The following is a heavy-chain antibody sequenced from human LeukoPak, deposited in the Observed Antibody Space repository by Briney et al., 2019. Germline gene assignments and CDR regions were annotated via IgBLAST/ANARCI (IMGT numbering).Heavy chain of an antibody. CDR1: GFTFTSFG. Sequence: GASVKVSCKASGFTFTSFGFSWVRQAPGQGLEWMGWIGTSSGNTNYAQKLQGRVTMTTDTSTTTAYMELRSLRSDDTAVYYCARESLEGVKYYYGMDVWGQGTTVTVPS. V-gene: IGHV1-18*01. D-gene: IGHD2-8*01. CDR3: ARESLEGVKYYYGMDV. J-gene: IGHJ6*02. CDR2: IGTSSGNT.